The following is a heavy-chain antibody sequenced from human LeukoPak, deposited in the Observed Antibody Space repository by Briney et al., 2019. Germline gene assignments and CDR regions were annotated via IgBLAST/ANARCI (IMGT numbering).Heavy chain of an antibody. J-gene: IGHJ6*02. V-gene: IGHV4-39*07. CDR2: IYYSGST. Sequence: SETLSLTCTVSGGSISSSSYYWGWIRQPPGKGLEWIGSIYYSGSTYYNPSLKSRVTISVDTSKNQFSLKLSSVTAADTAVYYCARDGGRAVAGTFYGMDVWGQGTTVTVSS. CDR3: ARDGGRAVAGTFYGMDV. D-gene: IGHD6-19*01. CDR1: GGSISSSSYY.